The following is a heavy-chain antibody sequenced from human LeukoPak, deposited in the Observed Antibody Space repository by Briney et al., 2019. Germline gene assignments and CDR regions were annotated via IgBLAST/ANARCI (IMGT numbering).Heavy chain of an antibody. D-gene: IGHD6-19*01. CDR2: IYCSGST. CDR1: VGSISSYY. Sequence: SETLSLTCTVSVGSISSYYWSWIRQPPRKGLEWIGYIYCSGSTNYTPSLKSRVTISVDTSKNQFSLKMSSVTAADTAVYYCARGSSGGTRYYYYYMDVWGKGTTVTVSS. V-gene: IGHV4-59*01. CDR3: ARGSSGGTRYYYYYMDV. J-gene: IGHJ6*03.